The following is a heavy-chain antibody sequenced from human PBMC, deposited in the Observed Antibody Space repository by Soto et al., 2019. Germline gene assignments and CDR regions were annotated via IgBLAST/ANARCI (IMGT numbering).Heavy chain of an antibody. J-gene: IGHJ4*02. CDR2: TWRDGGNK. V-gene: IGHV3-33*01. Sequence: QVQLVESGGGVVQSGRSLRLSCAASGFAFSTYGMHWVRQAPGKGLEWVAMTWRDGGNKYYADSVKGRFTISRDNSKNTLYLPRNRLRAADTAVYYCASELDSLLAFDYWGQGTLVTVSS. D-gene: IGHD3-9*01. CDR3: ASELDSLLAFDY. CDR1: GFAFSTYG.